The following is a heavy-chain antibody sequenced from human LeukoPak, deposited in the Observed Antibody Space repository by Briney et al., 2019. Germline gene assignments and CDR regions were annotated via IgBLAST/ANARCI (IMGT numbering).Heavy chain of an antibody. CDR2: RYYTGSA. CDR3: ARGGYESSGSYYFFDD. CDR1: GGSISGYY. V-gene: IGHV4-59*01. D-gene: IGHD3-22*01. J-gene: IGHJ4*02. Sequence: KPSETLSLTCSLSGGSISGYYWNWIRQPPGKGLEWIGYRYYTGSANYNSSLKSRVTILVDTSKNQVSLKLSSVTAADTAEYYCARGGYESSGSYYFFDDWGQGTLVTVSS.